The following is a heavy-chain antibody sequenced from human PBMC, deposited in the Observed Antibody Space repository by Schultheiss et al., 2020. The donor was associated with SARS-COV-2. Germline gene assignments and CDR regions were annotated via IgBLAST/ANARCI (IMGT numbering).Heavy chain of an antibody. CDR3: ARDCSGGSCSIYYYYGMDV. CDR2: IYYSGST. V-gene: IGHV4-61*08. D-gene: IGHD2-15*01. Sequence: GSLRLSCTVSGGSISSGDYYWSWIRQPPGKGLEWIGYIYYSGSTNYNPSLKSRVTISVDTSKNQFSLKLSSVTAADTAVYYCARDCSGGSCSIYYYYGMDVWGQGTTVTVSS. CDR1: GGSISSGDYY. J-gene: IGHJ6*02.